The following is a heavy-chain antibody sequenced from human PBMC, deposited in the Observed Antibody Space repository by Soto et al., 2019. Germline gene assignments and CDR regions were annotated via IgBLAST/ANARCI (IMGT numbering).Heavy chain of an antibody. CDR3: ARYDYGSGNDYNIDY. D-gene: IGHD3-10*01. J-gene: IGHJ4*02. CDR1: GASISSINW. Sequence: QVQLREAGPGLVKPSGTLSLTCAVSGASISSINWWSWVRQAPGKGPEWIGEIHHGGSTNYNPSLESRVTISVDKSKNQFSLKLTSVTAADTAVYYCARYDYGSGNDYNIDYWGQGTLVTVSS. CDR2: IHHGGST. V-gene: IGHV4-4*02.